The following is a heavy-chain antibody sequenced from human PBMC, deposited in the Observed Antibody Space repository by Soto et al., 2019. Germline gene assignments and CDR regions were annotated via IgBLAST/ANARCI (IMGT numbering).Heavy chain of an antibody. D-gene: IGHD6-13*01. CDR3: ARASSSWYFFNAFDI. V-gene: IGHV4-39*01. CDR2: IYYTGNT. J-gene: IGHJ3*02. Sequence: QLQPQESGPGLVKPSETLSLTCTVSGDSISSDSYYWAWIRQPPGKGLEWIGSIYYTGNTHYNPSLKSRVTISVDTSKNQFSLRLSSVTAADTAVYFCARASSSWYFFNAFDIWGLGTMVTVSS. CDR1: GDSISSDSYY.